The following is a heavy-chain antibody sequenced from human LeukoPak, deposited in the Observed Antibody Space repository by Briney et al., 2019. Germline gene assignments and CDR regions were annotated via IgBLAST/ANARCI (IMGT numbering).Heavy chain of an antibody. CDR2: IYYSGST. J-gene: IGHJ5*02. CDR1: GGSISSYY. V-gene: IGHV4-59*01. D-gene: IGHD2-2*01. Sequence: PSQTLSLTCTVSGGSISSYYWRWIRQPPGKGLEWIGYIYYSGSTNYNPSLKSRVTISVDTSKNQFSLKLSSVTAADTAVYYCAREVVVPASNWFDPWGQGTLVTVSS. CDR3: AREVVVPASNWFDP.